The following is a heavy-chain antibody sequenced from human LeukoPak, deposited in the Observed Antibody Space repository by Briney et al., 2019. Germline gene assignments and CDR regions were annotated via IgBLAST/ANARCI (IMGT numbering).Heavy chain of an antibody. J-gene: IGHJ3*02. D-gene: IGHD1-26*01. Sequence: GGSLRLSCAASGFTFSSYAMSWVRQAPGKGLEWVSAISGSGGSTYYADSVKGRFTISRDNSKNTLYLQMNSLRAEDAAVYYCAKDSEWELLPSDAFDIWGQGTMVTVSS. CDR3: AKDSEWELLPSDAFDI. CDR2: ISGSGGST. CDR1: GFTFSSYA. V-gene: IGHV3-23*01.